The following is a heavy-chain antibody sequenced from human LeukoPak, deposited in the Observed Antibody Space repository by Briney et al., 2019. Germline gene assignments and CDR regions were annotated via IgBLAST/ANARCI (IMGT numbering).Heavy chain of an antibody. CDR2: IYPGDSDT. V-gene: IGHV5-51*01. D-gene: IGHD6-13*01. CDR1: GYSFTSYW. CDR3: ARLLGSSWPRPQYLQH. J-gene: IGHJ1*01. Sequence: GESLKISCKGSGYSFTSYWIGWVRQMPGKGLEWMGIIYPGDSDTRYSPSFQGQVTISADKSISTAYLQWSSLKASDTAMYYCARLLGSSWPRPQYLQHWGQGTLVTVSS.